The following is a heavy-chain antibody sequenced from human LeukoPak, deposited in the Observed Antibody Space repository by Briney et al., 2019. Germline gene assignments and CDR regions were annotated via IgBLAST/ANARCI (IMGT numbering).Heavy chain of an antibody. V-gene: IGHV4-59*01. J-gene: IGHJ1*01. CDR1: GGSISSYY. CDR3: AREEVKYFQH. Sequence: SETLSLTCTVSGGSISSYYWSWIRQPPGKGLEWIGYFSYSGSTNYNPSLKSRVTISVDTSKNQFSLKLNSVTAADTAVYFCAREEVKYFQHWGQGTLVTVSS. CDR2: FSYSGST.